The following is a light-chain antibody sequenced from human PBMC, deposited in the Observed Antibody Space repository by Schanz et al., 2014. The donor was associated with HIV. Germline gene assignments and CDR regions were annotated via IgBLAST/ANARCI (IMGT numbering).Light chain of an antibody. Sequence: DIQMTQSPSTLSASVGDTVTITCRASQSISSWLAWYQEKPGKAPKLLIYKAFSLESGVPSRFSGRGSGTDFTLTISSLQPEDFATYYCQQLKSYPRTFGQGTKVEIK. V-gene: IGKV1-5*03. CDR1: QSISSW. CDR3: QQLKSYPRT. CDR2: KAF. J-gene: IGKJ1*01.